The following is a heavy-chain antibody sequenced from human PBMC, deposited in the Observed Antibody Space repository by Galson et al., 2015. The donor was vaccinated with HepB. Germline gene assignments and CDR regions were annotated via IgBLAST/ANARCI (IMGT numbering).Heavy chain of an antibody. CDR3: ARDDCSSTSCYWSYYYYGMDV. Sequence: SCKASGGTFSSYAISWVRQAPGQGLEWMGGIIPIFGTANYAQKFQGRVTITADESTSTAYMELSSLRSEDTAVYYCARDDCSSTSCYWSYYYYGMDVWGQGTTVTVSS. CDR2: IIPIFGTA. CDR1: GGTFSSYA. V-gene: IGHV1-69*01. D-gene: IGHD2-2*01. J-gene: IGHJ6*02.